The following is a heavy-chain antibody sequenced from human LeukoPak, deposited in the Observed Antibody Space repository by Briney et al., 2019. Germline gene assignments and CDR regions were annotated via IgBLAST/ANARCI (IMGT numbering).Heavy chain of an antibody. CDR1: GFTFSSYA. V-gene: IGHV3-23*01. J-gene: IGHJ6*02. D-gene: IGHD6-13*01. Sequence: GGSLRLSRAASGFTFSSYAMSWVRQAPGKGLEWVSAISGSGGSTYYADSVKGRFTISRDNSKNTLYLQMNSLRAEDTAVYYCAKLTGYSSSWYRPYGMDVWGQGTTVTVSS. CDR3: AKLTGYSSSWYRPYGMDV. CDR2: ISGSGGST.